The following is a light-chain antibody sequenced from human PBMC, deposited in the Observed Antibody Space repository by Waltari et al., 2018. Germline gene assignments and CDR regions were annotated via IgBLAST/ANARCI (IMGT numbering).Light chain of an antibody. Sequence: SALTHPPSVSASPGQSITLSGAGTSSLVGAYQHVAWYQQHPGKSPKLMIYDVSNRPSGVSNRFSGSKSGNTASLTISGLQAEDEADYYCSSYTSSSTLLFGGGTKLTVL. CDR2: DVS. CDR1: SSLVGAYQH. V-gene: IGLV2-14*03. J-gene: IGLJ2*01. CDR3: SSYTSSSTLL.